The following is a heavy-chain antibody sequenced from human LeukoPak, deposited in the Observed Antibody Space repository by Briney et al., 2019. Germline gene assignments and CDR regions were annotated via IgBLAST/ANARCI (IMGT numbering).Heavy chain of an antibody. D-gene: IGHD2-15*01. CDR1: GFTFSSYA. V-gene: IGHV3-64*01. Sequence: PGGSLRLSCAAPGFTFSSYAMHWVRQAPGKGLEYVSAISSNGGSTYYANSVKGRFTISRDNSKNTLYPQMNSLRAEDTAVYYCAKDLLDSLVVVAATIDPGFDYWGQGTLVTVSS. J-gene: IGHJ4*02. CDR2: ISSNGGST. CDR3: AKDLLDSLVVVAATIDPGFDY.